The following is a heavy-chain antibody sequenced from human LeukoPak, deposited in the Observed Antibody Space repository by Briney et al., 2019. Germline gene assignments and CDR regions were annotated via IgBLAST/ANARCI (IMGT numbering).Heavy chain of an antibody. V-gene: IGHV3-21*01. CDR3: ARAYDYVWGSYRYSFDY. CDR1: GFTFSSYS. J-gene: IGHJ4*02. D-gene: IGHD3-16*02. Sequence: GGSLRLTCAASGFTFSSYSMNWARQAPGKGLEWVSSISSSSSYIYYADSVKGRFTISRDNAKNSLYLQMNSLRAEDTAVYYCARAYDYVWGSYRYSFDYWGQGTLVTVSS. CDR2: ISSSSSYI.